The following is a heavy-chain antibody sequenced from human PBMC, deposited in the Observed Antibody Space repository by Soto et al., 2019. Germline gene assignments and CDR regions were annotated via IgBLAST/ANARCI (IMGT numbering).Heavy chain of an antibody. J-gene: IGHJ4*02. CDR1: GFAFNNYG. CDR2: ISKSDYT. D-gene: IGHD2-2*01. CDR3: AREDSVIIPAVSDF. V-gene: IGHV3-21*01. Sequence: PGGALRLSCTVSGFAFNNYGINWVRQAPGKGLEGVSSISKSDYTDYSDSVKGRFAISRDNAKSSVSLQMNTLRVEDTAVYYCAREDSVIIPAVSDFWGQGTLVTVSS.